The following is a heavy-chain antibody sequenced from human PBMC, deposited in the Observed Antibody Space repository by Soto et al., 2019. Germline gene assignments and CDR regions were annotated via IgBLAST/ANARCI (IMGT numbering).Heavy chain of an antibody. J-gene: IGHJ6*02. CDR3: ARAAAGDYYYYYGMDV. CDR2: ISAYNGNT. CDR1: GYTFTSYG. V-gene: IGHV1-18*01. D-gene: IGHD3-10*01. Sequence: QVQLVQSGAEVKKPGASVKVSCKASGYTFTSYGISWVRQAPGQGLEWMGWISAYNGNTNYAQKLQGRVTMTTDTSTRTAYMELRSLRSDDTAVYYCARAAAGDYYYYYGMDVWGQGTTVTVSS.